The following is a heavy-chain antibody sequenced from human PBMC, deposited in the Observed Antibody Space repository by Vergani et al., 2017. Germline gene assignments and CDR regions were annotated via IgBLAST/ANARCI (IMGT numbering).Heavy chain of an antibody. CDR1: GYTFTSYY. J-gene: IGHJ3*02. D-gene: IGHD6-6*01. Sequence: VQLVQSGAEVKKPGASVKVSCKASGYTFTSYYMHWVRQAPGKGLEWVSSISSSSSYIYYADSVKGRFTISRDNAKNSLYLQMNSLRAEDTAVYYCARARSDIAARLTVDAFDIWGQGTMVTVSS. CDR3: ARARSDIAARLTVDAFDI. CDR2: ISSSSSYI. V-gene: IGHV3-21*01.